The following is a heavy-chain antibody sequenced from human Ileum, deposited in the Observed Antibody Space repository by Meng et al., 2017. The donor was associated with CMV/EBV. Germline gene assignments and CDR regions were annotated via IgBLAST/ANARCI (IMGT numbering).Heavy chain of an antibody. V-gene: IGHV3-23*01. CDR3: ARHGADHCASTSCPNWFDP. J-gene: IGHJ5*02. CDR1: FSSWA. Sequence: FSSWAMIWIRQDRGKGLEWGSTIRGRGGNTQYADCVKGRVTISRDNSGNSLYRQSYSLRDEDTAVYFCARHGADHCASTSCPNWFDPWGQGTLVTVSS. D-gene: IGHD2-2*01. CDR2: IRGRGGNT.